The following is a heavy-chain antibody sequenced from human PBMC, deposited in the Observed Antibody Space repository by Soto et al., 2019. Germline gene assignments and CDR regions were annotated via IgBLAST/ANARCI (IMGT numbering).Heavy chain of an antibody. J-gene: IGHJ3*02. CDR3: ARVRGLLRSHDAFDI. D-gene: IGHD4-17*01. CDR1: GFTFSVSW. Sequence: EVQLVESGGGLVQPGGSLRLSCAASGFTFSVSWMNWVRQAPGKGLEWVAYISADGSEKNYVDSVKGRFTISRDNAKNSLFLQMNSLRAEDTAVYYCARVRGLLRSHDAFDIWGQGTKVTVSS. CDR2: ISADGSEK. V-gene: IGHV3-7*01.